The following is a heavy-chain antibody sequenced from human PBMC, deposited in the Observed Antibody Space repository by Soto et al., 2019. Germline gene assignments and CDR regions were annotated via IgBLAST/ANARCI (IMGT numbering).Heavy chain of an antibody. D-gene: IGHD6-19*01. Sequence: SETLSLTCTVSGGSISSYYWSWIRQPPGKGLEWIGYIYYSGSTNYSPSLKSRVTISVDTSKNQFSLKLSSVTAADTAVYYCARDSGGGAVAPWGQGTLVTVSS. V-gene: IGHV4-59*01. J-gene: IGHJ5*02. CDR1: GGSISSYY. CDR3: ARDSGGGAVAP. CDR2: IYYSGST.